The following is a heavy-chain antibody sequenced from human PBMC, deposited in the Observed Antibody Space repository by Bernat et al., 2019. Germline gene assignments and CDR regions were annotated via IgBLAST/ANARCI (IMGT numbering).Heavy chain of an antibody. CDR2: ISYDGSNK. CDR3: ARVGVVVITNEPFDY. D-gene: IGHD3-22*01. CDR1: GFTFSSYA. V-gene: IGHV3-30-3*01. J-gene: IGHJ4*02. Sequence: QVQLVESGGGVVQPGRSLRLSCAASGFTFSSYAMHWVRQAPGKGLEWVAVISYDGSNKYYADSVKGRFTISRDNSKNTLYLQMNSLRAEDTAVYYCARVGVVVITNEPFDYWGQGTLVTVSS.